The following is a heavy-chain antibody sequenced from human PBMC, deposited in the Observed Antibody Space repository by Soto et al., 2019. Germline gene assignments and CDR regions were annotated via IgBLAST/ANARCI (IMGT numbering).Heavy chain of an antibody. J-gene: IGHJ4*02. CDR1: GDSVSNDGAA. CDR2: TYYRSKWYS. CDR3: ARAMGLAIFDY. D-gene: IGHD1-26*01. Sequence: QVQLQQSGPGLAKPSQTLSLTCDISGDSVSNDGAAWTWLRQSPSRGLEWLGRTYYRSKWYSDYATSIKGRMTINSDTSKNRFSLQVNSVTPEDTAVYYCARAMGLAIFDYWGQGTLVVVSS. V-gene: IGHV6-1*01.